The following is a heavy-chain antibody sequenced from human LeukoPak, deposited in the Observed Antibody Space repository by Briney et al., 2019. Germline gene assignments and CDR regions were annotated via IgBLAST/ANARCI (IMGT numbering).Heavy chain of an antibody. CDR1: GFTFSSYS. V-gene: IGHV3-21*01. D-gene: IGHD5-18*01. J-gene: IGHJ4*02. Sequence: GGSLRLSCAASGFTFSSYSMNWVRQAPGKGLEWVSSISSSSSYIYYADSVKGRFTISRDNAKNSLYLQMDSLRAEDTAVYYCAREVTAMVLVGWGQGTLVTVSS. CDR2: ISSSSSYI. CDR3: AREVTAMVLVG.